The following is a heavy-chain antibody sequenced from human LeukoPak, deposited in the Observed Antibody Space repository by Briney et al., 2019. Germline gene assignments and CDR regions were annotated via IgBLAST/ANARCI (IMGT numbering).Heavy chain of an antibody. CDR1: GFTFSSYW. CDR3: ARPTWYYYMDV. V-gene: IGHV3-7*01. D-gene: IGHD4-11*01. CDR2: IKQDGSEK. Sequence: GGSLRLSCAASGFTFSSYWMSWVRQAPGKGLEWVANIKQDGSEKYYVDSVKGRFTISRDNAKNSLYLQINSLRAEDTAVYYCARPTWYYYMDVWGKGTTVTVSS. J-gene: IGHJ6*03.